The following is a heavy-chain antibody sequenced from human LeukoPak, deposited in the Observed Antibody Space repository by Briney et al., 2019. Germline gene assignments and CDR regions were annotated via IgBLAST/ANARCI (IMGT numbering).Heavy chain of an antibody. J-gene: IGHJ4*02. V-gene: IGHV3-7*01. Sequence: GGSLRLSCAASGFTFSSYWMSWVRQAPGKGLEWVANINHGGSNKYYVASVKGRFTISRDNAKNSLYLQMSSLRVEDTAVYYCATGRAYFDYGGKGTLVTVSS. CDR1: GFTFSSYW. CDR3: ATGRAYFDY. CDR2: INHGGSNK. D-gene: IGHD3-10*01.